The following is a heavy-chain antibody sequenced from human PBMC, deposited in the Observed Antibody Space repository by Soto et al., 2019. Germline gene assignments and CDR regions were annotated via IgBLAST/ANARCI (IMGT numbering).Heavy chain of an antibody. CDR1: GFAFSTYS. CDR3: ARDRLPAARGY. Sequence: SLRLSCAASGFAFSTYSMNWVRQAPGKGLEWVSVIYSGGSTYYADSVKGSFTISRDNSKNTLYLQMNSLRAEDTAVYYCARDRLPAARGYWGQGTLVTVSS. J-gene: IGHJ4*02. CDR2: IYSGGST. D-gene: IGHD2-2*01. V-gene: IGHV3-66*01.